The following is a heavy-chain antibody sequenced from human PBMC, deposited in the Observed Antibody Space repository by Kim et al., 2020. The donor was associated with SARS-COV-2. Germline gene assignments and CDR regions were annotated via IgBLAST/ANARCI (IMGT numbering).Heavy chain of an antibody. V-gene: IGHV3-7*01. CDR2: IKEDGSEE. CDR1: GFTFSSYW. D-gene: IGHD2-8*02. CDR3: ARDSRVAYADYIWQNYAGGGLDY. J-gene: IGHJ4*02. Sequence: GGSLRLSCAVSGFTFSSYWMTWVRQAPGKGLEWVASIKEDGSEEHYVDSVKCRFTISRDTAKNSVFLQMNGLRNEETAIYFCARDSRVAYADYIWQNYAGGGLDYWGQGTLVTVSS.